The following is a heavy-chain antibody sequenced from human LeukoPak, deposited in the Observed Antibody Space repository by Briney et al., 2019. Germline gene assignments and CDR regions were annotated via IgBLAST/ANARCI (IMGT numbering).Heavy chain of an antibody. D-gene: IGHD6-13*01. V-gene: IGHV3-30*18. J-gene: IGHJ4*02. CDR3: AKEAGIAAALPTFDY. CDR2: ISYDGSNK. CDR1: GFTFSSYG. Sequence: PGGSLRLSCAASGFTFSSYGMHWVRQAPGKGLEWVAVISYDGSNKYYADSVKGRFTISRDNSKNTLYLQMNSLRAEDTAVYYCAKEAGIAAALPTFDYWGQGTLVTVSS.